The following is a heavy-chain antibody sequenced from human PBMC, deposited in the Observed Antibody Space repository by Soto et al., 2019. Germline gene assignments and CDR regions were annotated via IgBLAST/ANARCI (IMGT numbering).Heavy chain of an antibody. Sequence: SETLSLTCTISGGSISGYYWTWIRQSPGKGLEYIGHIYSGNTNYNPSLNSRVTISVDTSKNQFSLKLSSVTAADTAVYYWGRFSPPGDYPYGGRGILVTVSS. D-gene: IGHD4-17*01. CDR3: GRFSPPGDYPY. J-gene: IGHJ4*02. V-gene: IGHV4-59*08. CDR2: IYSGNT. CDR1: GGSISGYY.